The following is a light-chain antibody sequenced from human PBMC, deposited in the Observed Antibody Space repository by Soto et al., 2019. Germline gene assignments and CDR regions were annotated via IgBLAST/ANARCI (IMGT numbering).Light chain of an antibody. CDR1: QSVSPN. CDR3: QQYNNWPPIT. V-gene: IGKV3-15*01. Sequence: EIVMTQSPATLSASPGERATPSCRASQSVSPNLAWYQQKPGQAPRLLIYGASTKATGIPARFSGSGSGTXFALTIXXLQXEDXXXXYCQQYNNWPPITFGQGTRLEIK. CDR2: GAS. J-gene: IGKJ5*01.